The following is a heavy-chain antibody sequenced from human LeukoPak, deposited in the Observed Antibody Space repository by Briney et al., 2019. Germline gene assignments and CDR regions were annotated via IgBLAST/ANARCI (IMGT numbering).Heavy chain of an antibody. CDR1: GYTFTSYY. J-gene: IGHJ6*02. CDR3: ARPTRGYSYGGPDPKGYYYGMDV. D-gene: IGHD5-18*01. Sequence: EASVRVSCKASGYTFTSYYMHWVRQAPGQGLEWMGIINPSGGSTSYAQKFQGRVTMTRDTSTSTVYMELSSLRSEDTAVYYCARPTRGYSYGGPDPKGYYYGMDVWGQGTTVTVSS. CDR2: INPSGGST. V-gene: IGHV1-46*01.